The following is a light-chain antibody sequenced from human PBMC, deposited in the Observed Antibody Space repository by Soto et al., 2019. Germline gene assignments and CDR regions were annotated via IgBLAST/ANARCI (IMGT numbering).Light chain of an antibody. Sequence: DIQMTQSPSSLSASVGDRVTITCRASHSMGTYLSWYQHRPGKAPKLLIYSASTLQSGVPPRFSGSGSGTDFTLTISSLQPEDFATYYCQQSFNTLTFGGGTMVDIK. CDR2: SAS. V-gene: IGKV1-39*01. J-gene: IGKJ4*01. CDR1: HSMGTY. CDR3: QQSFNTLT.